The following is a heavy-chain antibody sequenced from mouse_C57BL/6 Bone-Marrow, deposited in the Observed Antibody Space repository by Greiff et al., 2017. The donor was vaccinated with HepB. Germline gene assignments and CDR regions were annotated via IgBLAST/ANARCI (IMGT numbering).Heavy chain of an antibody. V-gene: IGHV1-19*01. Sequence: EVQRVESGPVLVKPGASVKMSCKASGYTFTDYYMNWVKQSHGKSLEWIGVINPYNGGTSYNQKFKGKATLTVDKSSSTAYMELNSLTSEDSAVYYCARKFAYWGQGTLVTVSA. CDR1: GYTFTDYY. CDR3: ARKFAY. CDR2: INPYNGGT. J-gene: IGHJ3*01.